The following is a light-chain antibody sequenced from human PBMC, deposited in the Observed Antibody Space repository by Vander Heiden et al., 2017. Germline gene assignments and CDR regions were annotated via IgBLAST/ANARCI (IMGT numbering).Light chain of an antibody. CDR1: QNIGTR. Sequence: DIQMTQSPSTLSASVGDRVTITCRASQNIGTRLAWYQQTPGKAPNLLIYQASRLESGGPSRFGSSGSGTEFTLTLTSLQPDDFAPYYCHHGTFGQGTKVQIK. V-gene: IGKV1-5*03. CDR2: QAS. J-gene: IGKJ1*01. CDR3: HHGT.